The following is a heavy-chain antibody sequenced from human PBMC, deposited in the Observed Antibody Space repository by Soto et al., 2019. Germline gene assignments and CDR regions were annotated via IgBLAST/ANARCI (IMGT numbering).Heavy chain of an antibody. V-gene: IGHV1-69*01. CDR1: GGTFSSYA. Sequence: QVQLVQSGAEVKKPGSSVTVSCKASGGTFSSYAISWVRQPPGQGRAWTGGIIPIFGTANYAQKFQGRVTITEDESTSTAYMELSSLRAEDTAVYYCARVQMPTAGNGLGYWGQGTLVTVSS. CDR2: IIPIFGTA. J-gene: IGHJ4*02. CDR3: ARVQMPTAGNGLGY. D-gene: IGHD6-13*01.